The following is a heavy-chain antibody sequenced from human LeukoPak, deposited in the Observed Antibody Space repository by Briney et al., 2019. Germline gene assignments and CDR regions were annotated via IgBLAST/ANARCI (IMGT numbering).Heavy chain of an antibody. CDR3: AKDLGYDILTGPGL. CDR1: GFTFSSYG. V-gene: IGHV3-23*01. J-gene: IGHJ4*02. Sequence: GGSLRLSCAASGFTFSSYGMNWVRQAPGKGLEWVSAISGSGGSTYYADSVKGRFTISRDNSKNTLYLQMNSLRAEDTAVYYCAKDLGYDILTGPGLWGQGTLVTVSS. CDR2: ISGSGGST. D-gene: IGHD3-9*01.